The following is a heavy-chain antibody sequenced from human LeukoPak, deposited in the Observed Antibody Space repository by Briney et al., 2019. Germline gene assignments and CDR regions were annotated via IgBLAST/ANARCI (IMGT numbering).Heavy chain of an antibody. CDR3: ARDLCSSTSCYALEY. CDR2: ISSNGGST. CDR1: GFSFSTYA. Sequence: GGSLRLSCAASGFSFSTYAMHWVRQAPGKGLEYVSAISSNGGSTYCASSVKGRFTISRDNSKNTLYLQVGSLRAEDMAVYYCARDLCSSTSCYALEYWGQGTLVTVSS. D-gene: IGHD2-2*01. J-gene: IGHJ4*02. V-gene: IGHV3-64*01.